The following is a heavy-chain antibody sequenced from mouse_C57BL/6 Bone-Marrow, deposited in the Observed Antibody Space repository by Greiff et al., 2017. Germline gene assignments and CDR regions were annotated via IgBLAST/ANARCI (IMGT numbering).Heavy chain of an antibody. V-gene: IGHV5-6*02. Sequence: EVMLVESGGDLVKPGGSLKLSCAASGFTFSSYGMSWVRQTPDKRLEWVATLSSGGSYTYYPDSVKGRFTISRDNAKNTLYLQMSSLKSEDTAMYYCARGDRRTWFAYWGQGTLVTVSA. J-gene: IGHJ3*01. CDR2: LSSGGSYT. D-gene: IGHD2-14*01. CDR3: ARGDRRTWFAY. CDR1: GFTFSSYG.